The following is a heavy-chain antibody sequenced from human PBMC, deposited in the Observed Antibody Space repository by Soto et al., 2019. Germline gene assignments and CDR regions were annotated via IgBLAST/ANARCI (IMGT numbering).Heavy chain of an antibody. V-gene: IGHV3-23*01. J-gene: IGHJ4*02. CDR2: ISGSGGST. CDR3: AKLTVVGATTSDY. CDR1: GSTFSSYA. D-gene: IGHD1-26*01. Sequence: PGGCRRLSWAAAGSTFSSYAMSWVRQAPGKGLGWVSAISGSGGSTYYADSVKGRFTISRDNSKNTLYLQMNSLRAEDTAVYYCAKLTVVGATTSDYWGQGTLVTVSS.